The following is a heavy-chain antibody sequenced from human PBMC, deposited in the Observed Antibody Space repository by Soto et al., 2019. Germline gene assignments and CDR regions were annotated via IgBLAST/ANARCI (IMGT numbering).Heavy chain of an antibody. CDR3: ARDGRGIAVAGTDY. V-gene: IGHV3-30-3*01. D-gene: IGHD6-19*01. J-gene: IGHJ4*02. CDR2: ISYDGSNK. CDR1: GFTFSSYA. Sequence: QVPLVESGGGVVQPGRSLRLSCAASGFTFSSYAMHWVRQAPGKGLEWVAVISYDGSNKYYADSVKGRFTISRDNSKNTLYLQMNSLRAEDTAVYYCARDGRGIAVAGTDYWGQGTLVTVSS.